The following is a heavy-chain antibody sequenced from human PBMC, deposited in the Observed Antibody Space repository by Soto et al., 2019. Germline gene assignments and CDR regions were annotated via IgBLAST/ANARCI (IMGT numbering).Heavy chain of an antibody. D-gene: IGHD3-9*01. Sequence: ASVKVSCKASGYTLTSYGISWVRQAPGQGLEWMGWISAYNGNTNYAQKLQGRVTMTTDTSTSTAYMELRSLRSDDTAVYYCARDDWGGLTLENDYWGQGTLVTVSS. CDR1: GYTLTSYG. J-gene: IGHJ4*02. CDR3: ARDDWGGLTLENDY. V-gene: IGHV1-18*01. CDR2: ISAYNGNT.